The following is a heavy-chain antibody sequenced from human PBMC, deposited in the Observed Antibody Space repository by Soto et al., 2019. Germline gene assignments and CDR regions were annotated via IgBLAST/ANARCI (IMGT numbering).Heavy chain of an antibody. CDR1: GGTFSSYA. Sequence: QVQLVQSGAEVKKPGSSVKVSCKASGGTFSSYAISWVRQAPGQGLEWMGGIIPIFGTANYAQKFQGSVTITADESTSTADMELGSLRSEDTAVYYCAKSGYYNPTKSGMDVWGQGTTVTVSS. V-gene: IGHV1-69*12. CDR2: IIPIFGTA. J-gene: IGHJ6*02. D-gene: IGHD3-22*01. CDR3: AKSGYYNPTKSGMDV.